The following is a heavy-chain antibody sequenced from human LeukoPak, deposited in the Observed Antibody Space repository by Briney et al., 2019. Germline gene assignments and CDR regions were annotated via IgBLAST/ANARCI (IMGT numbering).Heavy chain of an antibody. V-gene: IGHV3-74*01. Sequence: GGSLRLPCAASGFTFSTYWMHWVRQAPGKGLVWVSRTNTDGSSTSYADSVKGRFTISRDNAKNTLYLQMNSLRADDTAVYYCARGGLEPVDYWGQGTLVTVSS. CDR1: GFTFSTYW. CDR3: ARGGLEPVDY. CDR2: TNTDGSST. D-gene: IGHD1-1*01. J-gene: IGHJ4*02.